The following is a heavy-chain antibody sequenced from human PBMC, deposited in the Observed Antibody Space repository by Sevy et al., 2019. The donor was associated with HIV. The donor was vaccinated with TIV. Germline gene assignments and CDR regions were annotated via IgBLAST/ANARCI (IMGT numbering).Heavy chain of an antibody. D-gene: IGHD3-22*01. CDR3: AKALNPALESMIEVILRTLKGFDV. CDR2: ISCPGLST. CDR1: GFTFNTHA. Sequence: GGSLRLSCTASGFTFNTHAMTWVRQAPGKGLGWVSVISCPGLSTYYADSVKGPFTISRDNSQNTLYLQMNSLRVDDTATYYCAKALNPALESMIEVILRTLKGFDVWGQGTMVTVSS. V-gene: IGHV3-23*01. J-gene: IGHJ3*01.